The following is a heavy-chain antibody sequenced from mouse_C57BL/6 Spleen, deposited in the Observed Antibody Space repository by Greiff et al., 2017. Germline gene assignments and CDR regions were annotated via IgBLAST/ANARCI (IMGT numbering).Heavy chain of an antibody. Sequence: QVQLQQPGAELVMPGASVKLSCKASGYTFTSYWMHWVKQRPGQGLEWIGEIDPSDSYTNYNQKFKGKSTLTVDKSSSTAYMQLSSLTSEDSAVYYCARCGDTVVAGHIDYWGQGTTLTVSS. CDR3: ARCGDTVVAGHIDY. CDR2: IDPSDSYT. D-gene: IGHD1-1*01. V-gene: IGHV1-69*01. CDR1: GYTFTSYW. J-gene: IGHJ2*01.